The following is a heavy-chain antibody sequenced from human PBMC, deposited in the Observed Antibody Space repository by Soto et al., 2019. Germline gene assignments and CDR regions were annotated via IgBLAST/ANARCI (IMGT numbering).Heavy chain of an antibody. CDR1: GFIFSNYG. V-gene: IGHV3-33*01. CDR2: VWPDGSRE. J-gene: IGHJ4*02. Sequence: GGSLRLSCAASGFIFSNYGMHWIRQAPGKGLEWVAVVWPDGSREFYADSVEGRFSISRDNLKNTLHLQMTSLRAEDTAVYYCARELMAPSAYYFDYWGQGSLVTVSS. CDR3: ARELMAPSAYYFDY. D-gene: IGHD2-2*01.